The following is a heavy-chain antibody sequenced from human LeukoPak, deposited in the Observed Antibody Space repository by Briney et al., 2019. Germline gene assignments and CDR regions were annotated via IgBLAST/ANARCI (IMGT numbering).Heavy chain of an antibody. J-gene: IGHJ4*02. Sequence: GGSLRLSCAASGFTFSSYAMSWVRQAPGKGLEWVSAISGSGGSTYYADSVKGRFTISRDNSKNTLYPQMNSLRAEDTAVYYCAKDQYSYGLSTSDYWGQGTLVTVSS. D-gene: IGHD5-18*01. CDR1: GFTFSSYA. CDR3: AKDQYSYGLSTSDY. V-gene: IGHV3-23*01. CDR2: ISGSGGST.